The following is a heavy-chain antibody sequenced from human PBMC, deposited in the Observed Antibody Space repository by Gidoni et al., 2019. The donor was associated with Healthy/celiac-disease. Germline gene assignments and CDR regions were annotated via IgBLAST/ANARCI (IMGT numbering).Heavy chain of an antibody. CDR2: IYHSGST. J-gene: IGHJ5*02. CDR1: GYSISSGDY. D-gene: IGHD4-17*01. Sequence: QVQLQESGQGLVKPPENLSLTFAVSGYSISSGDYWGWIRQPPGKGLEWIGSIYHSGSTYYNPSLKSRVTISVDTSKNQFSLKLSSVTAADTAVYYCARHGGGDYGDNNWFDPWGQGTLVTVSS. V-gene: IGHV4-38-2*01. CDR3: ARHGGGDYGDNNWFDP.